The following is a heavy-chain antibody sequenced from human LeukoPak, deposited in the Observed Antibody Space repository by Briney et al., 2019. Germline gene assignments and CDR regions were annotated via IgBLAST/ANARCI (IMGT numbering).Heavy chain of an antibody. Sequence: ASVKVSCKASGYTFTGYYMHWVRQAPGQGLEWMGWINPNSGGTNYAQKFQGRVTMTRNTSISTAYMELSSLRSEDTAVYYCARASRVVRGVYYYGMDVWGQGTTVTVSS. CDR3: ARASRVVRGVYYYGMDV. V-gene: IGHV1-2*02. CDR1: GYTFTGYY. CDR2: INPNSGGT. J-gene: IGHJ6*02. D-gene: IGHD2-15*01.